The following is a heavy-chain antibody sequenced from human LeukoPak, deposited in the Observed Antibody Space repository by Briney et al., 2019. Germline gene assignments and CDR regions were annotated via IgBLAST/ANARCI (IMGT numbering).Heavy chain of an antibody. Sequence: SETLSLTCTVSGGSISSGDYYWSWIRQPPGKGLEWIGYIYYSGSTYYNPSLKSRVTISVDTSKNQSSLKLSSVTAADTAVYYCARNPPGGYYYGYFDYWGQGTLVTVSS. J-gene: IGHJ4*02. CDR3: ARNPPGGYYYGYFDY. D-gene: IGHD3-22*01. V-gene: IGHV4-30-4*01. CDR2: IYYSGST. CDR1: GGSISSGDYY.